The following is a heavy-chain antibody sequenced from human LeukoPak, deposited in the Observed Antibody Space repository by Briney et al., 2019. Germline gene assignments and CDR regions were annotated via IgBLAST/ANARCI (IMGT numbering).Heavy chain of an antibody. CDR1: RYTFTGHY. V-gene: IGHV1-2*02. D-gene: IGHD3-3*02. CDR3: ARAFFNSGFDY. CDR2: INPNSGGT. J-gene: IGHJ4*02. Sequence: ASVKVSCKASRYTFTGHYVHWLRQAPGQGLTWMGWINPNSGGTDYAQQYQGRVTLTRDTSITTVYMELSSLTSDDSAVYYCARAFFNSGFDYWGQGTLVTVSS.